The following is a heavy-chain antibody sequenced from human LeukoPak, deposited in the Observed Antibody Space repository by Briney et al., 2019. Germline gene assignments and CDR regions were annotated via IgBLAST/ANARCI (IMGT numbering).Heavy chain of an antibody. V-gene: IGHV3-23*01. D-gene: IGHD3-3*02. J-gene: IGHJ3*02. CDR3: AKQPFWSAYSGAFNI. CDR1: GFTFSSYA. Sequence: GGSLRLSCAASGFTFSSYAMSGVRQAPGKGLEWVSAISGSGGSTYFADSVKGRFTISRDNSKNTLYLQMNSLRAEDTAVYYCAKQPFWSAYSGAFNIWGLGTVVTVSS. CDR2: ISGSGGST.